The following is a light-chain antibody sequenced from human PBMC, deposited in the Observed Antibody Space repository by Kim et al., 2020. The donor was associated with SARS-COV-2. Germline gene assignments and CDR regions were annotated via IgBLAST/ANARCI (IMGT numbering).Light chain of an antibody. J-gene: IGKJ1*01. CDR2: GAS. CDR1: QNVSSY. CDR3: QQYNNWPPWT. Sequence: FPGERATLSGRASQNVSSYLAWYQQKPGQAPRLLIYGASTRASGIPGSFSGSGSGTEFTLTISSLQSEDFAVYYCQQYNNWPPWTFGQGTKVDIK. V-gene: IGKV3-15*01.